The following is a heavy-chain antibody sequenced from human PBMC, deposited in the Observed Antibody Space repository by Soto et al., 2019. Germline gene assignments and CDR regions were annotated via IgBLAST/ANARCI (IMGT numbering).Heavy chain of an antibody. CDR1: GYSSTTYW. V-gene: IGHV5-10-1*01. J-gene: IGHJ4*02. CDR3: ARHYSSSSAPDY. D-gene: IGHD6-6*01. Sequence: ESLKISCKGYGYSSTTYWFTWVRQMPGKGLEWMGRIDPSVSYTNYVTSFQGHVTISADKSISTAYLQWSSLRASETAMYFCARHYSSSSAPDYWGQGTLVTVSS. CDR2: IDPSVSYT.